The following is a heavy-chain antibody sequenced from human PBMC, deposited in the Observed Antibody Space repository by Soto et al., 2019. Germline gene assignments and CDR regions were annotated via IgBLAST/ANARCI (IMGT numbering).Heavy chain of an antibody. Sequence: QVQLQESGPGLVKPSQTLSLTCTVSGDSIGTGGYYWDWIRQHPGKGPEWIGDIHYSGNTYYNPSLKSRLTISLDTSKNQFSLHLSSVTAADTAVYYCATNHDDISGRTPLLFDSWGQGTLVTVSS. CDR3: ATNHDDISGRTPLLFDS. D-gene: IGHD3-22*01. V-gene: IGHV4-31*03. CDR1: GDSIGTGGYY. CDR2: IHYSGNT. J-gene: IGHJ4*02.